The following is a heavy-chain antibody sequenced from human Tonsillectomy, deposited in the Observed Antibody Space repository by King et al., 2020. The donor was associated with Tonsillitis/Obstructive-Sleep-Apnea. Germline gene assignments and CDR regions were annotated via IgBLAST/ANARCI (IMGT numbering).Heavy chain of an antibody. D-gene: IGHD2-2*02. CDR1: GFTFSSYA. Sequence: VQLVESGGGLVQPGGSLRLSCAASGFTFSSYAMSWVRQAPGKGLEWVSSLSDSGSDTYYADSVRGRFTISRHNSKKTLYLQMNSLRAEDTAISYCAKGDCRSTSCYNFFDYWGQGTLVTVSS. J-gene: IGHJ4*02. CDR2: LSDSGSDT. V-gene: IGHV3-23*04. CDR3: AKGDCRSTSCYNFFDY.